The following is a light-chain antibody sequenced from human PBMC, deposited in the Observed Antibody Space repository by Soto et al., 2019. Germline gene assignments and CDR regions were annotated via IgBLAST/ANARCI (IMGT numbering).Light chain of an antibody. Sequence: DIQLTQSPSFLSASVGDRVTITCRASQGINSYLAWYQQKPGTAPKLLIYATSTLYTEVPSRFSGSVSGAEFAVTISGVRPVGFATYYCEQLKSYPLTGGGGTKVEI. CDR2: ATS. CDR3: EQLKSYPLT. J-gene: IGKJ4*02. V-gene: IGKV1-9*01. CDR1: QGINSY.